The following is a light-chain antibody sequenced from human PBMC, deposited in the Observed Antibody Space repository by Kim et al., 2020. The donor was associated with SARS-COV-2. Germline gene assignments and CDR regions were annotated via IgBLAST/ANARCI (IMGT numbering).Light chain of an antibody. Sequence: DTVMTQSPDSLAVSLGERATINCKSSQDVFYSPRNKNYLAWYQQKPGQPPKLLIYWASTRESGVPDRFSGSGSGTDFTLTISDLQAEDVAVYYCQQYETTPPTFGQGTKLEI. V-gene: IGKV4-1*01. CDR2: WAS. J-gene: IGKJ1*01. CDR1: QDVFYSPRNKNY. CDR3: QQYETTPPT.